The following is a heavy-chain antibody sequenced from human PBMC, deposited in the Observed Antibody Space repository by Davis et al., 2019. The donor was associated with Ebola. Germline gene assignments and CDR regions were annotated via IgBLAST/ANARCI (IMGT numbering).Heavy chain of an antibody. CDR2: INPHNGNT. Sequence: ASVKVSCKASGYTFTNYGITWVRQAPGQGLEWMGWINPHNGNTNYAQNFQGRVILTSETATTTAYIEVGSLRSDDTAVYYCARAKFPTTSDHWGQGTLVTVSS. J-gene: IGHJ4*02. CDR1: GYTFTNYG. CDR3: ARAKFPTTSDH. D-gene: IGHD1-1*01. V-gene: IGHV1-18*04.